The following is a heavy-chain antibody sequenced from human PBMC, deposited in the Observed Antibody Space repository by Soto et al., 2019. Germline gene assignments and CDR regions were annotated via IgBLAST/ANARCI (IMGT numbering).Heavy chain of an antibody. Sequence: ASVKVSCKASGYTFTGYYMHWVRQAPGQGLEWMGWINPNSGGTNYAQKFQGWVTMTRDTSISTAYMELSRLRSDDTAVYYCARAGYCSSTSCYVADHDPNNWFDTLCQGTLLTVSS. CDR1: GYTFTGYY. CDR3: ARAGYCSSTSCYVADHDPNNWFDT. V-gene: IGHV1-2*04. CDR2: INPNSGGT. D-gene: IGHD2-2*01. J-gene: IGHJ5*02.